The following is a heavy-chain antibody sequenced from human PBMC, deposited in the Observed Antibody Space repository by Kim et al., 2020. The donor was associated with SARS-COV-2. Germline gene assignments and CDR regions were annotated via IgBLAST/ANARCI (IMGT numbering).Heavy chain of an antibody. D-gene: IGHD3-22*01. V-gene: IGHV3-30-3*01. Sequence: GGSLRLSCAAYGLSFESSAMNWVRQAPGKGQEWVAVISYDGRNTDYADSVTGRFTISRDNSKSTLYLQMNSLRVEDTAVYYCARGKTYESLSLPDYYNG. CDR1: GLSFESSA. CDR3: ARGKTYESLSLPDYYNG. J-gene: IGHJ6*01. CDR2: ISYDGRNT.